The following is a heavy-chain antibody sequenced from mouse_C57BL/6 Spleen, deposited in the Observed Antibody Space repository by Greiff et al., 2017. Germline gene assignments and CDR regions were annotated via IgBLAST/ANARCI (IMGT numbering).Heavy chain of an antibody. V-gene: IGHV1-15*01. CDR1: GYTFTDYE. Sequence: QVQLQQSGAELVRPGASVTLSCKASGYTFTDYEMHWVKQTPVHGLEWIGAIDPETGGTAYNQKFKGKAILTADKSSSTAYMELRSLTSEDSAVYYCTRFTTVVGYYAMDYWGQGTSVTVSS. CDR3: TRFTTVVGYYAMDY. D-gene: IGHD1-1*01. J-gene: IGHJ4*01. CDR2: IDPETGGT.